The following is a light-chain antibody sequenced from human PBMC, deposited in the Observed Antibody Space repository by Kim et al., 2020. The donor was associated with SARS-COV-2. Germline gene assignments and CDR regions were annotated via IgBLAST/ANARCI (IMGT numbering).Light chain of an antibody. J-gene: IGKJ4*01. CDR1: QSIGTR. V-gene: IGKV1-39*01. CDR2: AAS. Sequence: IQMTQSRSSLAASVGDRVTIACRASQSIGTRLNWYQQRPGKAPKLLIYAASTLQGGVPSRFSGTGSGTDFALTISSLQPEDFATYYCQQSYSTPWLTFGGGTKLEI. CDR3: QQSYSTPWLT.